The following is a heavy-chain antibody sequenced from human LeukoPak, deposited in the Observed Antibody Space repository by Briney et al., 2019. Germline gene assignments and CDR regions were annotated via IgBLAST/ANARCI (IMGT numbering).Heavy chain of an antibody. V-gene: IGHV4-34*01. J-gene: IGHJ4*02. CDR1: GGSFSDYY. Sequence: PSETLSLTCGVSGGSFSDYYWSWIRQPPGKGLEWIGEINHSGSTNYNPSLKSRVTISVDTSKNQFSLKLSSVTAADTAVYYCARRSTSCYGCWSTDYWGQGTLVTVSS. CDR2: INHSGST. CDR3: ARRSTSCYGCWSTDY. D-gene: IGHD2-2*01.